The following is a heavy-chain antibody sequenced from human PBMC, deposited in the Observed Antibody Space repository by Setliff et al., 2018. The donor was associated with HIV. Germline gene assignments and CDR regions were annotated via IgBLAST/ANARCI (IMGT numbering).Heavy chain of an antibody. V-gene: IGHV4-31*03. D-gene: IGHD6-6*01. Sequence: SETLSLTCSVSGGTINNDIYFWSWIRQHPGKGLEWIGYIYYSGSTYYNPSLKSRITISVDTSKNQFSLRLSSVTAADTAVYYCARSGSSSPYYFDYWGQGTLVTVCS. CDR3: ARSGSSSPYYFDY. J-gene: IGHJ4*02. CDR2: IYYSGST. CDR1: GGTINNDIYF.